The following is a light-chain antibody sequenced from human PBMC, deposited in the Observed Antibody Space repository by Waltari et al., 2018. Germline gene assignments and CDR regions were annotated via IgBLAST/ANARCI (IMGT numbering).Light chain of an antibody. J-gene: IGKJ4*01. V-gene: IGKV3-15*01. CDR1: PSVSNN. CDR3: QQYNNWPPELT. CDR2: GAS. Sequence: EIVMTQSPATLSVSPGERATLSCRASPSVSNNLAWYQQKPGQAPRLLIFGASSRATGIPGRFSGSGSGTEFTLTISSLQSEDFAVYYCQQYNNWPPELTFGGGTKVEIK.